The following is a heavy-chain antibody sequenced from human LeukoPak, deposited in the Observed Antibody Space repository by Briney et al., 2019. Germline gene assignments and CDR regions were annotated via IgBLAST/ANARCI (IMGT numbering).Heavy chain of an antibody. D-gene: IGHD3-10*01. J-gene: IGHJ4*02. CDR1: GGSISSYY. Sequence: SETLSLTCTVSGGSISSYYWSWIRQPPGKGPEWIGYIYYSGSTNYNPSLKSRVTISVDTSKNQFSLKLSSVTAADTAVYYCARRVVRGVLDYWGQGTLVTVSS. CDR2: IYYSGST. V-gene: IGHV4-59*01. CDR3: ARRVVRGVLDY.